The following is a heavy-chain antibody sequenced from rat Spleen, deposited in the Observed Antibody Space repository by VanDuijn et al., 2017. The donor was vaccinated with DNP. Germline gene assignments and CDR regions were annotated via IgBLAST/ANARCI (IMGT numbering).Heavy chain of an antibody. CDR1: GFSLTSYT. CDR2: IWNTGGT. V-gene: IGHV2-41*01. CDR3: AREGVYGGPFDY. J-gene: IGHJ2*01. Sequence: QVQLKESGPGLVQPSQTLSLTCTVAGFSLTSYTVHWVRQPPGEGLEWMGLIWNTGGTRYNSALKSRLSISKDTSKSQVFLKMNSLQTEDTATYYCAREGVYGGPFDYWGQGVMVPVSS. D-gene: IGHD1-11*01.